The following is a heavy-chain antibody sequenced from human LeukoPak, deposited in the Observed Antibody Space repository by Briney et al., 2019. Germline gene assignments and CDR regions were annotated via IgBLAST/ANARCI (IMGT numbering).Heavy chain of an antibody. CDR1: GFTFDDFG. Sequence: GGSLRLSCAASGFTFDDFGMSWVRQAPGKGLEWVSGINWNGGCTGYADSVKGRFTISRDNAKNSLYLQMNSLRAEHTALYYCARDGNDAFDIWGQGTMVTVSS. CDR3: ARDGNDAFDI. CDR2: INWNGGCT. J-gene: IGHJ3*02. V-gene: IGHV3-20*04.